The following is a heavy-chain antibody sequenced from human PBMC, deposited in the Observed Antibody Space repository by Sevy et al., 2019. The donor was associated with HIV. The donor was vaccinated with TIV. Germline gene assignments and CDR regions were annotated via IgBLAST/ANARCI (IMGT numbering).Heavy chain of an antibody. Sequence: ASVKVSCKASGGTFSSYAISWVRQAPGQGLEWMGGIIPIFGTANYAQKFQGRVTITADKSTSTAYMELSSLRSEDTVVYYCARGAVLGDGYNSLLLDYWGQGTLVTVSS. J-gene: IGHJ4*02. CDR3: ARGAVLGDGYNSLLLDY. V-gene: IGHV1-69*06. CDR2: IIPIFGTA. CDR1: GGTFSSYA. D-gene: IGHD5-12*01.